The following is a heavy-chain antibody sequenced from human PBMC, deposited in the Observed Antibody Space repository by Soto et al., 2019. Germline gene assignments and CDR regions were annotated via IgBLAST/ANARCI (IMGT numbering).Heavy chain of an antibody. Sequence: GGSLRLSCAASGFAFSSYAMTWVRQAPGKGLEWVSIISGSGGSTYNADSVKGRFTISRDNSKTTLYLQMNSLRAEDTAVYYCAKDGYSRGRLYYMDVWGKGTTVTVSS. D-gene: IGHD6-19*01. CDR2: ISGSGGST. CDR3: AKDGYSRGRLYYMDV. CDR1: GFAFSSYA. V-gene: IGHV3-23*01. J-gene: IGHJ6*03.